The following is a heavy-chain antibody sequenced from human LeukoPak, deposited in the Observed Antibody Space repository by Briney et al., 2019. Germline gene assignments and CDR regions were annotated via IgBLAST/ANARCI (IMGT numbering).Heavy chain of an antibody. CDR3: ARCRLLPYYFDY. D-gene: IGHD3-22*01. V-gene: IGHV4-4*07. CDR2: LYVSGAT. Sequence: SETLSLTCTVSGGSISPYYWNWIRRPAGKGLEWIGRLYVSGATDYNPSLKSRVTISVDTSKNQFSLKLSSVTAADTAVYYCARCRLLPYYFDYWGQGTLVTVSS. J-gene: IGHJ4*02. CDR1: GGSISPYY.